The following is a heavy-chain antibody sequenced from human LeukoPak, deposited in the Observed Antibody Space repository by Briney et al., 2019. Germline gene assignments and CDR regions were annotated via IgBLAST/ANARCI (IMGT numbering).Heavy chain of an antibody. CDR3: ARDSVDRDWFDP. CDR1: GFTFSDYY. CDR2: ISSSGSTI. Sequence: GSLRLSCAASGFTFSDYYMSWIRQAPGKGLEWVSYISSSGSTIYYADSVKGRFTISRDNAKNSLYLQMNSLRAEDTVVYYCARDSVDRDWFDPWGQGTLVTVSS. J-gene: IGHJ5*02. V-gene: IGHV3-11*01.